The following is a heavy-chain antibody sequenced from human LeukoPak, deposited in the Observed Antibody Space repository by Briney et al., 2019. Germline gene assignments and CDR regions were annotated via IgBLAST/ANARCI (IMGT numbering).Heavy chain of an antibody. D-gene: IGHD6-19*01. CDR1: GFILSAYW. CDR3: ARVGSGWYFDY. Sequence: PGGSLRLSCAVSGFILSAYWMTWVRQAPGKGLEWVSSISSSSSYIYYADSVKGRFTISRDNAKNSLYLQMNSLRAEDTAVYYCARVGSGWYFDYWGQGTLVTVSS. V-gene: IGHV3-21*01. J-gene: IGHJ4*02. CDR2: ISSSSSYI.